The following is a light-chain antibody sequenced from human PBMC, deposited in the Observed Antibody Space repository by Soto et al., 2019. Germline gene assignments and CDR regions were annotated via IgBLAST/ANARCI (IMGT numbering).Light chain of an antibody. J-gene: IGKJ5*01. CDR2: DAS. CDR1: QSVSNY. CDR3: QQRSDWPAIT. V-gene: IGKV3-11*01. Sequence: EIVLTQSPATLSLSPGERATLSCRASQSVSNYVAWYQQRPGQAPRLLIYDASKRATDTPARFIGSGSGTDFTLTISSLEPEDFALYHCQQRSDWPAITFGQGTRLEIK.